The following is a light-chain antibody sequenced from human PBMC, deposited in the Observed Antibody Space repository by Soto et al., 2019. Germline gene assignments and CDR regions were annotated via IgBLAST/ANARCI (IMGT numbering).Light chain of an antibody. J-gene: IGKJ1*01. CDR2: GAS. Sequence: EIVLTQSPGTLSLSPGERATLSCRASQSVRSSYLAWYQQKPGQAPRLLIYGASSRATGIPDRFSGSGSGTDFTLTISRLEPEDFAVYYCQQYGSSQWTFGRGTKVDI. V-gene: IGKV3-20*01. CDR3: QQYGSSQWT. CDR1: QSVRSSY.